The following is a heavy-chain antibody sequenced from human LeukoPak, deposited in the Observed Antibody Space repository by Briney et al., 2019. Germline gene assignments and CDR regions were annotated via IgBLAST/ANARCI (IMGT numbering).Heavy chain of an antibody. Sequence: SGGSLRLSCAASGFTFSSYGMHWVRQAPGKGLEWVAVISYDGSNKYYADSVKGRFTISRDNSKNTLYLQMNSLRAEDTAVYYCARDGAGWSRNYWGQGTLVAVSS. CDR1: GFTFSSYG. V-gene: IGHV3-30*03. J-gene: IGHJ4*02. CDR2: ISYDGSNK. D-gene: IGHD6-19*01. CDR3: ARDGAGWSRNY.